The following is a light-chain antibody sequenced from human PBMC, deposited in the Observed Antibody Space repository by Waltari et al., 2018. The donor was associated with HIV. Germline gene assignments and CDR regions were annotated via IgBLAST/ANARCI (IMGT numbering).Light chain of an antibody. Sequence: QSALTQPPSVSGAPGQRVTISCTGSSSNIGAGYDVHWYQQVPGTAPKLLIYGNSNRPSGVPDRFAGPKSGTSASLAVTGLQAEDEADYYCQSYDSSLSGGVFGGGTKLTVL. CDR2: GNS. CDR3: QSYDSSLSGGV. CDR1: SSNIGAGYD. J-gene: IGLJ3*02. V-gene: IGLV1-40*01.